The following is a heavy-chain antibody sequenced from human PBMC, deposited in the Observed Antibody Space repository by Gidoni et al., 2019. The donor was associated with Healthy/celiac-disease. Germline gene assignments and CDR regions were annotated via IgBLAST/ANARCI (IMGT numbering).Heavy chain of an antibody. CDR2: ISSSGSTI. Sequence: RQAPGKGLEWVSYISSSGSTIYYADSVKGRFTISRDNAKNSLYLQMNSLRAEDTAVYYCARGINTMVRGAFDLWGRGTLVTVSS. J-gene: IGHJ2*01. V-gene: IGHV3-11*01. D-gene: IGHD3-10*01. CDR3: ARGINTMVRGAFDL.